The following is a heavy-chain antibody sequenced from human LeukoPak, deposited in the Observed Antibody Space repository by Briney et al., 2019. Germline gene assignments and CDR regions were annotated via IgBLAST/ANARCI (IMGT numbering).Heavy chain of an antibody. CDR3: AKAFPATQYFDS. Sequence: PGGSLRLSCAASGFTFSSYAMSWVRQAPGKGLEWVSAISGSGGSTNYADSVKGRFTISRYNSKSTLFLQMSSLRAEDTAAYYCAKAFPATQYFDSWGQGTLVIVS. CDR1: GFTFSSYA. V-gene: IGHV3-23*01. J-gene: IGHJ4*02. CDR2: ISGSGGST. D-gene: IGHD1-26*01.